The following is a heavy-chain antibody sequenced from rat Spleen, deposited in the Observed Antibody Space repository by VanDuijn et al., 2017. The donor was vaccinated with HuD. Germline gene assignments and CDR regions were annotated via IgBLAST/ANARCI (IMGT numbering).Heavy chain of an antibody. CDR2: ITNIAGRT. CDR3: ATDSGLTGFAY. CDR1: GFTFNKFW. J-gene: IGHJ3*01. Sequence: EVQLVESGGGLVQPGRSLKLSCVASGFTFNKFWMTWIRQAPGKGLEWVASITNIAGRTHYPDSVKGRFTISRDIAKSTLFLQMNSLKSEDTATYYCATDSGLTGFAYWGQGTLVTVSS. D-gene: IGHD4-1*01. V-gene: IGHV5-31*01.